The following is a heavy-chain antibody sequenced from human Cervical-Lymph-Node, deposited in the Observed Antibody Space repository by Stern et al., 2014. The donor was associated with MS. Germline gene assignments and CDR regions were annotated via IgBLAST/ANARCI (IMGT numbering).Heavy chain of an antibody. V-gene: IGHV3-23*01. CDR1: GFTFSSYS. D-gene: IGHD2-2*02. CDR2: ISDSGAGT. CDR3: TKDGGCGSTSCYTP. J-gene: IGHJ5*02. Sequence: EVQLLESGGGLVQPGGSLRLSCAASGFTFSSYSMAWVRQAPGKGLEWLASISDSGAGTSYADSVKGLLTISRDNPRNTLYLQINTVRAEDSAVYYCTKDGGCGSTSCYTPWGQGTLVTVSS.